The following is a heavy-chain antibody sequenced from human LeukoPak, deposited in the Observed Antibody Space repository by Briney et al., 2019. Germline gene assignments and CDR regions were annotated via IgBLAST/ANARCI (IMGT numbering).Heavy chain of an antibody. J-gene: IGHJ4*02. Sequence: GGSLRLSCAASGFTFSTYWMSWVRQAPGKGLEWVANIRQDGSDKYYADSVKGRFTISRDNAKNSLYLQMNSLRDEDTAVYYCARDGGSAIPFDYWGQGTLVTVSS. V-gene: IGHV3-7*01. CDR3: ARDGGSAIPFDY. CDR2: IRQDGSDK. CDR1: GFTFSTYW.